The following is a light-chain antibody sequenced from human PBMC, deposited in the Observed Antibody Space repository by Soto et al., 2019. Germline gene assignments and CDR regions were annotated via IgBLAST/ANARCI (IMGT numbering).Light chain of an antibody. Sequence: DIQMTQSPSSLSASVGDRVTITCRASQSISWWLAWYQQKPGKAPKLLIYDASSLGSGVPSRFSGSGSGTEFTLTISNLQPDDFASYYSQQYKNYPWTFGQGTKVEIK. CDR1: QSISWW. CDR3: QQYKNYPWT. CDR2: DAS. V-gene: IGKV1-5*01. J-gene: IGKJ1*01.